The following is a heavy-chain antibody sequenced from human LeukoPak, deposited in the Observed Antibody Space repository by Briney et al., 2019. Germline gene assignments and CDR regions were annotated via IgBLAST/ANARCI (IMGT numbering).Heavy chain of an antibody. CDR2: IYYSVST. Sequence: SETLSLTCTVSGGSISSYYWSWIRQPPGKGLEWIGYIYYSVSTNYNPSLKSRVTISVDTSKNQFSLKLSSVTAADTAVYYCARRVRGFNWFDPWGQGTLVTVSS. J-gene: IGHJ5*02. CDR3: ARRVRGFNWFDP. V-gene: IGHV4-59*01. D-gene: IGHD3-22*01. CDR1: GGSISSYY.